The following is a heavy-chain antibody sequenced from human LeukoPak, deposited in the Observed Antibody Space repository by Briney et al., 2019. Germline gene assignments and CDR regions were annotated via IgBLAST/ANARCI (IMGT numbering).Heavy chain of an antibody. V-gene: IGHV4-4*02. CDR1: GDSISSSTW. D-gene: IGHD2-8*01. Sequence: PSGTLSLTCAVSGDSISSSTWWNWVRQPPGKGLEWIGEIYHSGSTNYNPSLKSRVTVSLDKSKNQLSLNLTSVTAADTAVYYCSRENGAFSPFGYWGQGTLVTVPS. CDR2: IYHSGST. J-gene: IGHJ4*02. CDR3: SRENGAFSPFGY.